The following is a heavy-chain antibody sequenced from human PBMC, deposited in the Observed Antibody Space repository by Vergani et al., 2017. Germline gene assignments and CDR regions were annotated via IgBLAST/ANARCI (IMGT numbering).Heavy chain of an antibody. CDR3: ARDLSIAAAGNYYYYYGMDV. CDR2: IYYSGST. V-gene: IGHV4-30-4*08. CDR1: GGSISSGDYY. D-gene: IGHD6-13*01. Sequence: QVQLQESGPGLVKPSQTLSLTCTVSGGSISSGDYYWSWIRQPPGKGLEWIGYIYYSGSTYYNPSLKSRVTISVDTSKNQFSLKLSSVTAADTAVYYCARDLSIAAAGNYYYYYGMDVWGQGTTVTVSS. J-gene: IGHJ6*02.